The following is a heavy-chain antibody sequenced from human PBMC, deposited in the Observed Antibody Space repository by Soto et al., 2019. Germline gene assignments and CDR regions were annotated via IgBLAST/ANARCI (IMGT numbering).Heavy chain of an antibody. CDR1: GFTFSTYS. CDR3: AGVRECFNTFDS. D-gene: IGHD3-16*01. J-gene: IGHJ4*02. V-gene: IGHV3-30*04. Sequence: QVQLVESGGGVVQPGRSLRLSCAASGFTFSTYSLHWVRQAPGKGLEWVAVISYDGRNIYYADSVRGRLTISRDNSENMLYLHMNSLRAEDTSVLYCAGVRECFNTFDSWGQGTLVTVSS. CDR2: ISYDGRNI.